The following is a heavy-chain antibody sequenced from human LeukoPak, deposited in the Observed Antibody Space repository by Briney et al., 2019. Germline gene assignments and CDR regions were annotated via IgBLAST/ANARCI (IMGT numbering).Heavy chain of an antibody. CDR1: GFTFDDFA. D-gene: IGHD3-22*01. Sequence: GGSLRLSCAASGFTFDDFAMHWVRQAPGKGLEWVSGVSWNSGSIDYADSVKGRFSISRDNAKNSLYLQMNSLRAEDTAFYYCAKGAGPRGYYDSSGYYFFDYWGQGTLATVSS. CDR3: AKGAGPRGYYDSSGYYFFDY. V-gene: IGHV3-9*01. J-gene: IGHJ4*02. CDR2: VSWNSGSI.